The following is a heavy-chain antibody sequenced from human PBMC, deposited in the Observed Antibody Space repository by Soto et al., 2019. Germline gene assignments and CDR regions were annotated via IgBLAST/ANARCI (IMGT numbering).Heavy chain of an antibody. CDR1: GFTFSSYG. V-gene: IGHV3-30*03. D-gene: IGHD6-19*01. Sequence: GGSLRLSCAASGFTFSSYGMHWVRQAPGKGLEWVAVISYDGSNKYYADSVKGRFTISRDNSKNTLYLQMNSLRAEDTAVYYCATRASRAVAGYYYYYYGMDVWGQGTTVTVSS. J-gene: IGHJ6*02. CDR2: ISYDGSNK. CDR3: ATRASRAVAGYYYYYYGMDV.